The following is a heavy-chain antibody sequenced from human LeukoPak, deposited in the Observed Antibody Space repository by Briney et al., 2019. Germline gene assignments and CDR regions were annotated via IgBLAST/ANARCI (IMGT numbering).Heavy chain of an antibody. V-gene: IGHV3-7*01. D-gene: IGHD6-19*01. CDR2: IKEDGSWK. Sequence: GGSPRLSCAASGFTFSSSWMGWARQAPGKGLEWVANIKEDGSWKHYAVSVQGRFTISRDNAKNSLYLQMNSLRAEDTAVYYCARDRGWYHADSWGQGTLVTVSS. CDR1: GFTFSSSW. CDR3: ARDRGWYHADS. J-gene: IGHJ4*02.